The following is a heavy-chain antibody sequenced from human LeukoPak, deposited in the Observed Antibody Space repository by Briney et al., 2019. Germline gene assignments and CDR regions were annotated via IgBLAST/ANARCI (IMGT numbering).Heavy chain of an antibody. CDR3: AKDSSGPAF. CDR2: IYSSGGT. V-gene: IGHV3-53*01. Sequence: HPGGPLRLSCVASGFTVSNTYMSWVRQAPGKGLEWVSVIYSSGGTFYSESVKGRFTISRDYSKNTLYLQMNSLRVDDTAVYYCAKDSSGPAFWGQGTLVTVSS. J-gene: IGHJ4*02. D-gene: IGHD6-19*01. CDR1: GFTVSNTY.